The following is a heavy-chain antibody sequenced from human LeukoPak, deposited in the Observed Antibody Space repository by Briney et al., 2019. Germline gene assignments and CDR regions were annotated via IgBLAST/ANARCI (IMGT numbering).Heavy chain of an antibody. D-gene: IGHD2/OR15-2a*01. Sequence: GGSLRLSCAASGFTFSNYNMNWVRQAPGKGLEWVSSISSRSSYIYSADSVKGRFTISRDNAKNSLYLEMNSLRGEDTAVYFCARDRETTVYDYWGQGTLVTVSS. V-gene: IGHV3-21*01. CDR2: ISSRSSYI. J-gene: IGHJ4*02. CDR1: GFTFSNYN. CDR3: ARDRETTVYDY.